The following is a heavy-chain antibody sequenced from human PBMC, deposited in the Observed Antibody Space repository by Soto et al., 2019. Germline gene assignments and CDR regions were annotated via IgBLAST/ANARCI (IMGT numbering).Heavy chain of an antibody. CDR3: ASHLGYGDSKF. D-gene: IGHD4-17*01. Sequence: SETLSLTSTVSGGSISSYYWSWILQPPGKGLEWIGYIYYSGSTNYHPSLESRVTISVDTCKNQISLKLRSVTAAGTAEYDDASHLGYGDSKFWGQGALVTVSS. CDR1: GGSISSYY. CDR2: IYYSGST. V-gene: IGHV4-59*01. J-gene: IGHJ4*02.